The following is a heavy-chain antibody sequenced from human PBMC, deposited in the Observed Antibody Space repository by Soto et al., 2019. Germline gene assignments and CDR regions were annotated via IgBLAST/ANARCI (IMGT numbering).Heavy chain of an antibody. D-gene: IGHD2-21*02. J-gene: IGHJ4*02. CDR2: TSSSGYST. CDR1: GFTFNNYA. CDR3: AKGSVVVAAKFDS. Sequence: GGSLRLSCAASGFTFNNYAMSWVRQAPGKGLEWVSATSSSGYSTYYADSVKGRFTISRDNSKNTVYLQMNNSRAEDTAVYYCAKGSVVVAAKFDSWGQGTLVTVSS. V-gene: IGHV3-23*01.